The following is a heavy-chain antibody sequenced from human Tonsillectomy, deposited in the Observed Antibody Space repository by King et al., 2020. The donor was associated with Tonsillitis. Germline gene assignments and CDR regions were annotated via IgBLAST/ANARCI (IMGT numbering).Heavy chain of an antibody. CDR3: ARSDPSATDSTLFDY. CDR1: GSSISSSSYY. D-gene: IGHD1-26*01. V-gene: IGHV4-39*07. Sequence: QLQESGPRLVKPSETLSLPCTVSGSSISSSSYYWGWIRQPPGKGLEWIGTIYYIGNPYYNPSLKSRVTISADTAKNRFSLKLGSVTAADTAVYSCARSDPSATDSTLFDYWGQGTLVTVSS. CDR2: IYYIGNP. J-gene: IGHJ4*02.